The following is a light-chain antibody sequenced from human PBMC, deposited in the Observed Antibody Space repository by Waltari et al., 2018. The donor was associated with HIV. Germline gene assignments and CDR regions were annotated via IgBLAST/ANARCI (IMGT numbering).Light chain of an antibody. CDR3: LLSYGSALVV. J-gene: IGLJ2*01. V-gene: IGLV7-46*01. Sequence: QVVVTQEPSLTVSPGGTVTLTCGSSTGVVTSGHYPYWFQQKPGQAPRTLVFDTSHKQPWTPARFSGSLLGGKAALTRSGAQPEDEAEDRCLLSYGSALVVFCGGTKLTVL. CDR1: TGVVTSGHY. CDR2: DTS.